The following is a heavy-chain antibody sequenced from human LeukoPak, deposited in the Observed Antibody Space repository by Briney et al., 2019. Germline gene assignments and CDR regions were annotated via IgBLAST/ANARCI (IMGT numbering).Heavy chain of an antibody. CDR3: AKDRNTMVRGPGPGGMDV. CDR2: IRYDGSNK. V-gene: IGHV3-30*02. Sequence: GGSLRLSCTASGFKFGDYAMSWVRQAPGQGLEWVAFIRYDGSNKYYADSVKGRFTISRDNSKNTLYLQMNSLRAEDTAVYYCAKDRNTMVRGPGPGGMDVWGQGTTVTVSS. CDR1: GFKFGDYA. D-gene: IGHD3-10*01. J-gene: IGHJ6*02.